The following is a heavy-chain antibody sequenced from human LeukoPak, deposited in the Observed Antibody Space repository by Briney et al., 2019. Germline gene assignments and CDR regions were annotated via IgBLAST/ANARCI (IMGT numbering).Heavy chain of an antibody. D-gene: IGHD6-19*01. J-gene: IGHJ5*02. CDR3: ARDGGSAWFFRS. Sequence: PGGSLRLSCAASGFTFSDYYMSWIRQAPGKGLEWVSYISSSGNTKYYADSVKGRFTISRDNGKNSLHLQMNSLRAEDTALYYCARDGGSAWFFRSWGQGTLVKVSS. CDR2: ISSSGNTK. V-gene: IGHV3-11*04. CDR1: GFTFSDYY.